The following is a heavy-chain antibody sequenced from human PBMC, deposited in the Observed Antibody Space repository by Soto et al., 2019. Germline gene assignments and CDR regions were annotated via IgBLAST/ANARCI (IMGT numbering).Heavy chain of an antibody. CDR3: AREIGGYSGYDVY. J-gene: IGHJ4*02. V-gene: IGHV1-2*02. D-gene: IGHD5-12*01. Sequence: VKVSCKASGYTFTGYYMHWVRQAPGQGLEWMGWINPNSGGTNYAQKFQGRVTMTRDTSISTAYMELSRLRSDDTAVYYCAREIGGYSGYDVYWGQGTLVTVSS. CDR2: INPNSGGT. CDR1: GYTFTGYY.